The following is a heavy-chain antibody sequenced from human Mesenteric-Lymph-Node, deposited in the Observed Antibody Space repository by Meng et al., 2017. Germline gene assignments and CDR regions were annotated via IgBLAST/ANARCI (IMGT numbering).Heavy chain of an antibody. CDR1: GDPISSRTFY. V-gene: IGHV4-39*07. J-gene: IGHJ4*02. CDR2: IYYSGST. D-gene: IGHD7-27*01. CDR3: ARDHWGSLEY. Sequence: SETLSLTCTVPGDPISSRTFYWGWIRQPPGKGLEWIGNIYYSGSTYYNPSLKSRVTISVDTSKNQFSLKLSSVTAADTAVYYCARDHWGSLEYWGQGILVTVSS.